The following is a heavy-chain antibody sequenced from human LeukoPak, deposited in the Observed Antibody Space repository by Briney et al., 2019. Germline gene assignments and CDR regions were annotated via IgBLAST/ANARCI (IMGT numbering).Heavy chain of an antibody. CDR1: GGSISSGGYY. CDR3: ARGANWGSDY. J-gene: IGHJ4*02. Sequence: PQTLSLTCTVSGGSISSGGYYWSWIRQPLGKGLEWIGYIYHSGSTYYNPSLKSRVTISVDRSKNQFSLKLSSVTAADTAVYYCARGANWGSDYWGQGTLVTVSS. D-gene: IGHD7-27*01. V-gene: IGHV4-30-2*01. CDR2: IYHSGST.